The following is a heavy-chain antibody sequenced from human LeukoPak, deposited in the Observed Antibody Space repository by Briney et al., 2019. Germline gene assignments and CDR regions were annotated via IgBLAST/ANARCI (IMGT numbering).Heavy chain of an antibody. CDR2: IYYSGST. V-gene: IGHV4-30-4*01. J-gene: IGHJ4*02. CDR1: GGSISSGDYY. D-gene: IGHD4-23*01. Sequence: SQTLSLTCTVSGGSISSGDYYWSWIRQPPGKGLEWIGYIYYSGSTYYNPSLKSRVTISVDTSKNQFSLKLSSVTAAATAVYYCARDRHYGGNRGHDYWGQGTLVTVSS. CDR3: ARDRHYGGNRGHDY.